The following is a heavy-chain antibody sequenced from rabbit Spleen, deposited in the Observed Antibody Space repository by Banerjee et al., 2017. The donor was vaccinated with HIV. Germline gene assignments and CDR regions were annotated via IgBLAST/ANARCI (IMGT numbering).Heavy chain of an antibody. V-gene: IGHV1S45*01. CDR1: GFSFSSSYY. Sequence: QEQLVESGGGLVQPEGSLTLTCTASGFSFSSSYYMCWVRQAPGKGLECIACIYADSSGSTYYASWAKGRFTISKTSSTTGTLQMTSLTAADTATYFCARAGYVGVGFGGYFNLWGPGTLVTVS. D-gene: IGHD4-2*01. J-gene: IGHJ4*01. CDR2: IYADSSGST. CDR3: ARAGYVGVGFGGYFNL.